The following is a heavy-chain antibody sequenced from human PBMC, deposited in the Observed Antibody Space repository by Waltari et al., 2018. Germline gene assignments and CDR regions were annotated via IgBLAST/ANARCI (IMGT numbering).Heavy chain of an antibody. CDR3: ASARVLRNYYMDV. Sequence: QLQLQESGPGLVQPSQTLSLTCSVSPGSISSRGYSWRWFRQHPGECLEWIGYIYYSGSTYYNPSPQSRVTITVDATKNQFSLKLRSVVAADAAVYYCASARVLRNYYMDVWGKGTTVTVSS. V-gene: IGHV4-31*03. CDR1: PGSISSRGYS. CDR2: IYYSGST. D-gene: IGHD4-17*01. J-gene: IGHJ6*03.